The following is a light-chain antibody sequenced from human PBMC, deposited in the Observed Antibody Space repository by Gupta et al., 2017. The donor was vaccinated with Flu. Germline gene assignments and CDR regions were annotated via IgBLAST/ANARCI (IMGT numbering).Light chain of an antibody. V-gene: IGLV1-40*01. CDR1: SSNIGAGYD. J-gene: IGLJ3*02. CDR3: QSFDTSLTTSV. Sequence: SSNIGAGYDVHWYQQLPGTAPKLLIYGNGNRPSGVPDRFSGSKSGTSASLAITGLQAEDEADYYCQSFDTSLTTSVFGGGTKVTVL. CDR2: GNG.